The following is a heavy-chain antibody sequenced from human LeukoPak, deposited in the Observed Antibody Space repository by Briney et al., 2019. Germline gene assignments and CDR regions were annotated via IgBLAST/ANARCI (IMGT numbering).Heavy chain of an antibody. CDR2: INHSGST. J-gene: IGHJ5*02. D-gene: IGHD3-10*01. CDR1: GGSFSGYY. CDR3: ARDMVGAGWFDP. V-gene: IGHV4-34*01. Sequence: PSETLSLTCAVYGGSFSGYYWSWIRQPPGKGLEWIGEINHSGSTNYNPSLKSRVTISVDTSKNQFSLKLSSVTAADTAVYYCARDMVGAGWFDPWGRGTLVTVSS.